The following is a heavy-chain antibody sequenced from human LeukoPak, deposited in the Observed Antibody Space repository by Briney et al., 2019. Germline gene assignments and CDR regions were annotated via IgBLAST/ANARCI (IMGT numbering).Heavy chain of an antibody. CDR2: IRGSGGST. CDR1: GFTFSSYA. Sequence: GPSLRLSCAASGFTFSSYAMSWVRQAQGKGLEWVSAIRGSGGSTYYADSVKGRFTISRDNSKHTLYLQMNSLRAEDTAVYYCACSREGYSIYRRDYYGMDVWGQGTTVTVSS. D-gene: IGHD4-11*01. J-gene: IGHJ6*02. V-gene: IGHV3-23*01. CDR3: ACSREGYSIYRRDYYGMDV.